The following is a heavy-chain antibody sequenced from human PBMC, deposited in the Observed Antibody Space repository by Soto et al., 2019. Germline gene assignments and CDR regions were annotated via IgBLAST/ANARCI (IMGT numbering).Heavy chain of an antibody. J-gene: IGHJ4*02. CDR2: IYYSART. V-gene: IGHV4-59*08. Sequence: QVQLQESGPGLVKPSETLSLTCTVSGGSISSYYWSWIRQPPGKGLEWMGYIYYSARTNYNPSLKSRVTISVDTSKNQFSLKLSSVTAADTAVYYCARHADYGDYSYWGQGTLVTVSS. D-gene: IGHD4-17*01. CDR3: ARHADYGDYSY. CDR1: GGSISSYY.